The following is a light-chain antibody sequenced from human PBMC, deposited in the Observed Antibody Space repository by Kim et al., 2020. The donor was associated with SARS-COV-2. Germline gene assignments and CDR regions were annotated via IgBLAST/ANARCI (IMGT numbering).Light chain of an antibody. Sequence: DIQMTQSPSSLSASTGDRVTITCRASQGVRNDLGWYQQKPGQPPKRLISGASSLQSGVPSRFSGSGSGTEFTLTVSSLQPEDFATYYCLQYNDFPWTFGQGTKVDIK. CDR2: GAS. CDR3: LQYNDFPWT. CDR1: QGVRND. J-gene: IGKJ1*01. V-gene: IGKV1-17*01.